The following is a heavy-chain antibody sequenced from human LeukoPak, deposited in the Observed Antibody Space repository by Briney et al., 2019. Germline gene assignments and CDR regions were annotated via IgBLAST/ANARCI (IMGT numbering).Heavy chain of an antibody. CDR1: GYTLTELS. D-gene: IGHD6-19*01. J-gene: IGHJ3*02. CDR2: IIPIFGTA. V-gene: IGHV1-69*05. CDR3: ARGVSGIAVAGTGAFDI. Sequence: SVKVSCKVSGYTLTELSMHWVRQAPGQGLEWMGRIIPIFGTANYAQKFQGRVTITTDESTSTAYMELSSLRSEDTAVYYCARGVSGIAVAGTGAFDIWGQGTMVTVSS.